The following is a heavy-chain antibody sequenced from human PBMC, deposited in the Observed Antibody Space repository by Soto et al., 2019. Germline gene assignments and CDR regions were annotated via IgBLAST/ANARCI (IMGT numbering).Heavy chain of an antibody. CDR1: GVSLGSHF. V-gene: IGHV4-59*11. CDR2: IYHTVNT. Sequence: ETLSLSCRVSGVSLGSHFWSWIRQAPGKGPELVGYIYHTVNTNYNPALKSRVTISMDTSKNQLSLHLSSVTAADTAIYYCARLQYTVVTALDIWGQGTMVTV. D-gene: IGHD2-15*01. CDR3: ARLQYTVVTALDI. J-gene: IGHJ3*02.